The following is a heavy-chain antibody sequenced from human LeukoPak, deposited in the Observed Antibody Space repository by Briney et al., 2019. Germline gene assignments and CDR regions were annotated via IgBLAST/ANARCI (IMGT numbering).Heavy chain of an antibody. J-gene: IGHJ3*02. CDR2: INPSGGST. V-gene: IGHV1-46*01. D-gene: IGHD3-22*01. Sequence: ASVKVSCKASGYTFTSHYMHWVRQAPEQGLEWMGIINPSGGSTGYAQKFQGRVTMTRDMSTRTDYMELSSLRSDDTAVYFCASEYYFDSSAYYRAFDIWGQGTMVTVSS. CDR3: ASEYYFDSSAYYRAFDI. CDR1: GYTFTSHY.